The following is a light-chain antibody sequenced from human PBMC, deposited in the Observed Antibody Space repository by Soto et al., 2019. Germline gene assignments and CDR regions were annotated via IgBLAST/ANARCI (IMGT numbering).Light chain of an antibody. J-gene: IGKJ2*01. CDR3: QQYESSPPMYT. CDR2: GAS. CDR1: QSVTSRY. V-gene: IGKV3-20*01. Sequence: EIVLTQSPVTLSLSPGDRATLSCRTSQSVTSRYLAWYQQRPGQAPRLLIYGASNRATGIPDRFSGSGSGTDVTLTISRLEPEDFAVYYCQQYESSPPMYTFGQGTKLEIK.